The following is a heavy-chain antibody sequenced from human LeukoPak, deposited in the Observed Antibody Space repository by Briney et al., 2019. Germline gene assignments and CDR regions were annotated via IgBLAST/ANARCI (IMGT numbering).Heavy chain of an antibody. CDR1: GFAFNTYA. Sequence: GGSLRLSCAASGFAFNTYAMHWVRQAPGKGLEWVSAISGSGGSTYYADSVKGRFTISRDNSKNTLYLQMNSLRAEDTAVYYCVATLDYYGMDVWGQGTTVTVSS. J-gene: IGHJ6*02. CDR3: VATLDYYGMDV. V-gene: IGHV3-23*01. D-gene: IGHD5-12*01. CDR2: ISGSGGST.